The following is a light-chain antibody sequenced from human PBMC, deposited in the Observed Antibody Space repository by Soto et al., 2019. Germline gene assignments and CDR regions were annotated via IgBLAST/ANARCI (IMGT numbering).Light chain of an antibody. J-gene: IGLJ2*01. Sequence: QAVVTQLPSASGSPGQSVTISCTGTSSDVGAYDYISWYQQHPGKAPKLIIYEVSKRPSGVPDRFSGSRSDNTASLTVSGLQADDEGDYYCSAFAASNTLLFGGGTKLTVL. CDR2: EVS. V-gene: IGLV2-8*01. CDR3: SAFAASNTLL. CDR1: SSDVGAYDY.